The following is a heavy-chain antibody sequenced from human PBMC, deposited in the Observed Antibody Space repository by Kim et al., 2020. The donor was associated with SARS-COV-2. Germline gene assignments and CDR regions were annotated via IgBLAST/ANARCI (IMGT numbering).Heavy chain of an antibody. V-gene: IGHV3-30*04. CDR2: ISSDGSDK. J-gene: IGHJ4*02. D-gene: IGHD3-3*01. Sequence: GGSLRLSCAASGFTFSSYTMHWVRQAPGRGLEWVALISSDGSDKFYTDSVKGRFTISRDNSKNTLYLQMNSLRAEDTAVYFCASLDFWSGFDYWGQGTLV. CDR1: GFTFSSYT. CDR3: ASLDFWSGFDY.